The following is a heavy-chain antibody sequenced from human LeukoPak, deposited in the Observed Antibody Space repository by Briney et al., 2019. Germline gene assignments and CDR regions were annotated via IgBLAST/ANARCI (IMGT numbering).Heavy chain of an antibody. CDR1: GFTFDDYA. CDR3: AKDRYSSSWYVAGFDY. V-gene: IGHV3-43D*03. J-gene: IGHJ4*02. D-gene: IGHD6-13*01. Sequence: GGSLRLSCAASGFTFDDYAMHWVRQAPGKGLEWVSLISWDGGCTYYADSVKGRFTISRDNSKNSLYLQMNSLRAEDTALYYCAKDRYSSSWYVAGFDYWGQGTLVTVSS. CDR2: ISWDGGCT.